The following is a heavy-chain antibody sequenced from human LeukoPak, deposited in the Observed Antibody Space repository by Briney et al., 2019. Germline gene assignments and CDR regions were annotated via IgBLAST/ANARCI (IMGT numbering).Heavy chain of an antibody. CDR3: AKEFSGSYYYFDY. V-gene: IGHV3-23*01. CDR1: GFTFSSYA. CDR2: ISGSGYNT. J-gene: IGHJ4*02. D-gene: IGHD1-26*01. Sequence: GGSLRLSCAASGFTFSSYAMSWVRQAPGKGLEWVSTISGSGYNTYYGDSVKGRFTISRDNPKNTLYLQVNSLRAEDTALYYCAKEFSGSYYYFDYWGQGTLVTVSS.